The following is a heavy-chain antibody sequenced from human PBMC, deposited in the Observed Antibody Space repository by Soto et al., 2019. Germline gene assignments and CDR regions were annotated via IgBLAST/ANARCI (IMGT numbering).Heavy chain of an antibody. CDR2: IYYSGST. D-gene: IGHD6-6*01. CDR1: GGSISSGGYF. CDR3: AREGAAPYYYYGMDV. J-gene: IGHJ6*02. V-gene: IGHV4-31*03. Sequence: QVQLQESGPGLVKPSQTLSLTCTVSGGSISSGGYFWSWIRQHPGKGLEWIGFIYYSGSTYYNPALKSRVTLSLDTSKNQFSRKLSSVTAADTAVYYCAREGAAPYYYYGMDVWGQGTTVTVSS.